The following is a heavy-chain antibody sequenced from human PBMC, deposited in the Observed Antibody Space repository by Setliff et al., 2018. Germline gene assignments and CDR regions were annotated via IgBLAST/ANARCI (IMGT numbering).Heavy chain of an antibody. Sequence: SETLSLTCTVSGGSISSHYWTWIRQPAGKGLEWIGRLYTSGDTNYNPSLKSRVSRSLYTSKNQFSLKLSSVTGADTAVYYCARDRVVVLAGRRGFYFDYWGQGTLVTVSS. J-gene: IGHJ4*02. D-gene: IGHD2-15*01. CDR3: ARDRVVVLAGRRGFYFDY. CDR1: GGSISSHY. V-gene: IGHV4-4*07. CDR2: LYTSGDT.